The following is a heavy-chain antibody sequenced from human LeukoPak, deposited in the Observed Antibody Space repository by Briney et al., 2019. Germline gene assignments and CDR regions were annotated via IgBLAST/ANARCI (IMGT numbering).Heavy chain of an antibody. Sequence: GGSLRLSCAASGFTFSRFGMHWVRQAPGKGLEWVAVIWYDGSDQRYADSVKGRFTVSRDNPKNMVYLQMSSLGAEDTAVYYCARDRNWRKTSWYLDLWGRGNLVTVSS. V-gene: IGHV3-33*01. D-gene: IGHD1-14*01. CDR3: ARDRNWRKTSWYLDL. J-gene: IGHJ2*01. CDR1: GFTFSRFG. CDR2: IWYDGSDQ.